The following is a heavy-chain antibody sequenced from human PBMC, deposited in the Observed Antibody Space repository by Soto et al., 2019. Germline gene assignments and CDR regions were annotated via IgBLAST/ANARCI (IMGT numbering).Heavy chain of an antibody. J-gene: IGHJ4*02. D-gene: IGHD3-22*01. CDR2: IKSKTDGETT. Sequence: EVQLVESGGGLVKPGGSLRLSCAGSGFSFSNAWMNWLRQAPGKGLEWVGRIKSKTDGETTDCAAPVKGRFTISRDDSKNTLYLQRNSLRTEDTAVYYCTTDDRQSKLGYFDYWGQGTLVTVS. V-gene: IGHV3-15*07. CDR1: GFSFSNAW. CDR3: TTDDRQSKLGYFDY.